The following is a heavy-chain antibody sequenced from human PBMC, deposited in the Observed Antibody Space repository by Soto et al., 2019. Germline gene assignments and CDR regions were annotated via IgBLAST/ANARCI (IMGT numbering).Heavy chain of an antibody. CDR2: IHYSGST. CDR3: ARRIVATETFDY. D-gene: IGHD5-12*01. V-gene: IGHV4-39*01. J-gene: IGHJ4*02. Sequence: SETLSLTCTVSGGSISSNIYYWGWIRQPPEKGLEWIGNIHYSGSTYYDSSLKSRVTISVDTSKNQFSLTVTSVTAADTAVYYCARRIVATETFDYWGQGTLVPVSS. CDR1: GGSISSNIYY.